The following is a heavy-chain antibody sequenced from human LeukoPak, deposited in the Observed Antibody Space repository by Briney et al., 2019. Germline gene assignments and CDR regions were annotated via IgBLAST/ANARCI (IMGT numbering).Heavy chain of an antibody. CDR1: GYTFTSYG. CDR3: ARVPPPYYYDHSGPFDS. Sequence: PGASVKVSCKASGYTFTSYGISWVRKAPGQGLEWMGWISSHNGNTHYAQKLQGRVTMTADTSTSTAYMELRSLRSDDTAMYYCARVPPPYYYDHSGPFDSWGQGTMVTVSS. V-gene: IGHV1-18*01. J-gene: IGHJ3*02. D-gene: IGHD3-22*01. CDR2: ISSHNGNT.